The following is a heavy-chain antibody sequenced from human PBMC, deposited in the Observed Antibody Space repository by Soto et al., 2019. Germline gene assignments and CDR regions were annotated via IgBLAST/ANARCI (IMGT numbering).Heavy chain of an antibody. J-gene: IGHJ6*02. CDR2: ISAYNGNT. Sequence: QVQLVQSGAEVKKPGASVKVSCKASGYTFTSYGISWVRQAPGQGLEWMGWISAYNGNTNYAQKLQGRVTMTTDTSTSTAYTELRSLRSDDTAVYYCARDAGYYYGSGSYYTYYGMDVWGQGTTVTVSS. CDR3: ARDAGYYYGSGSYYTYYGMDV. D-gene: IGHD3-10*01. CDR1: GYTFTSYG. V-gene: IGHV1-18*01.